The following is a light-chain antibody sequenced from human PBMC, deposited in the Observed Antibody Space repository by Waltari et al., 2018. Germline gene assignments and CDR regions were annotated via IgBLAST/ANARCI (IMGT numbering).Light chain of an antibody. CDR1: QDVSNW. CDR2: AAS. V-gene: IGKV1-12*01. J-gene: IGKJ2*01. CDR3: QQANTFPYT. Sequence: DIQMPQSPSSVSASVGDRVTITCRASQDVSNWLAWYQQKPGKAPKFLIYAASSLQRGVPSRFRGSGSGTDFTLTISSLQPDDFATYYCQQANTFPYTFGQGTKVEIK.